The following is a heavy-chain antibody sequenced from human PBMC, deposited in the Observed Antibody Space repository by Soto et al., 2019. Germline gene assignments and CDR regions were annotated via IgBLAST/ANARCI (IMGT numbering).Heavy chain of an antibody. CDR3: ARGGVGSTGYFGYYGLDV. D-gene: IGHD3-9*01. J-gene: IGHJ6*02. CDR2: ISGSGGNT. Sequence: EVQLLESGGGLVQPGGSLRLSCAASGFTFNTYSMSWVRQAPGKGLEWVSAISGSGGNTFYADSVKGRFTISRDNSKNTLYLQMNTLRAEDTAVYYCARGGVGSTGYFGYYGLDVWGQGTTVTVSS. CDR1: GFTFNTYS. V-gene: IGHV3-23*01.